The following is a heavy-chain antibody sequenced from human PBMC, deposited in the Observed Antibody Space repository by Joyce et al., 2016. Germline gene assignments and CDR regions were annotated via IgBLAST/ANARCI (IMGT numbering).Heavy chain of an antibody. V-gene: IGHV3-23*01. Sequence: EVQLLESGGGLVQPGGSLRLSCAASGFTFSSYAMSWVRQDPGSGLEWVSAISGSGTSTYYADSVKGRFTSSRDNSKNTLYLQMNSLRAEDTAVYYCAKALSPYYDYIWGSYLDAFDIWGQGTMVTVSS. CDR3: AKALSPYYDYIWGSYLDAFDI. CDR1: GFTFSSYA. D-gene: IGHD3-16*02. CDR2: ISGSGTST. J-gene: IGHJ3*02.